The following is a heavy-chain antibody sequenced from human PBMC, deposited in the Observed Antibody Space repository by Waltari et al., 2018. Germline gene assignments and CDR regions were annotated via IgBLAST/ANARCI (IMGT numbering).Heavy chain of an antibody. Sequence: EVQLVQSGAEVKKPGAAARISCRASGYTFTDYYIHWIQQAPGKGLTWMGRVDPELGDTLFVPQVQGRLTLTADTSRDTAYMELTSLHYDDTAVYYCARGPLGAAHWFDSWGQGTLVTVSS. CDR3: ARGPLGAAHWFDS. D-gene: IGHD1-26*01. J-gene: IGHJ5*01. CDR1: GYTFTDYY. V-gene: IGHV1-69-2*01. CDR2: VDPELGDT.